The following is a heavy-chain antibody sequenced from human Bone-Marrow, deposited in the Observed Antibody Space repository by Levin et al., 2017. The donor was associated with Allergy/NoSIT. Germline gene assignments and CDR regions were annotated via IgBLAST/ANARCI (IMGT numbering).Heavy chain of an antibody. Sequence: GESLKISCAASGFTFSSYEMNWVRQAPGKGLEWVSYISSSGSTIYYADSVKGRFTISRDNAKNSLYLQMNSLRAEDTAVYYCARGYLAVAGTHWGYYFDYWGQGTLVTVSS. CDR1: GFTFSSYE. J-gene: IGHJ4*02. CDR2: ISSSGSTI. V-gene: IGHV3-48*03. D-gene: IGHD6-19*01. CDR3: ARGYLAVAGTHWGYYFDY.